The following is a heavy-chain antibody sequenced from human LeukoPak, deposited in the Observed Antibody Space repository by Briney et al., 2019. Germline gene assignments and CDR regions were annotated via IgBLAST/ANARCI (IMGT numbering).Heavy chain of an antibody. V-gene: IGHV4-34*01. Sequence: SETLSLTCAVYGGSLSGYYWSWLRQPPGKGLEWIGEINHSGSTNYNPSLKSRVTISVDTSKNQFSLKLSSVTAADTAVYYCARGRSWNGSFDYWGQGTLVTVSP. CDR2: INHSGST. CDR3: ARGRSWNGSFDY. J-gene: IGHJ4*02. D-gene: IGHD1-1*01. CDR1: GGSLSGYY.